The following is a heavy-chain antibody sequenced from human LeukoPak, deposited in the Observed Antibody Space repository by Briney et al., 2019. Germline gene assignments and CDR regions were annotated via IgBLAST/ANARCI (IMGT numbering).Heavy chain of an antibody. CDR2: VDPEDGGT. CDR3: ASYVGYDFWSGPDGYFDY. Sequence: ASVKVSCKVSGYTFTDYYMHWVQQAPGKGLEWMGLVDPEDGGTIYAEKFQGRVTITADTSTDTAYMELSSLRSEDTAVYYCASYVGYDFWSGPDGYFDYWGQGTLVTVSS. D-gene: IGHD3-3*01. J-gene: IGHJ4*02. V-gene: IGHV1-69-2*01. CDR1: GYTFTDYY.